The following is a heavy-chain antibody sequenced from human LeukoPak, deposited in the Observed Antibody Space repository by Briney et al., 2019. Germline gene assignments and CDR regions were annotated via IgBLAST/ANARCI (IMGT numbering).Heavy chain of an antibody. Sequence: PGRSLRLSCAASGFTFSSYAMHWVRQAPGKGLEWVAVISYDGSNKYYADSVKGRFTISRDNSKNTLYLQMNSLRAEDTAVYYCARHESPYSSRHYGMDVWGQGTTVTVSS. CDR1: GFTFSSYA. D-gene: IGHD6-13*01. J-gene: IGHJ6*02. CDR3: ARHESPYSSRHYGMDV. CDR2: ISYDGSNK. V-gene: IGHV3-30-3*01.